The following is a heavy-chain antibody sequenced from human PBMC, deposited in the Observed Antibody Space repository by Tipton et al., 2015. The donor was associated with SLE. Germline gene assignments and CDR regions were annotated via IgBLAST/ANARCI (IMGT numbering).Heavy chain of an antibody. CDR3: ARSVQPGGIVVVVAARVHDAFDI. D-gene: IGHD2-15*01. Sequence: SLRLSCAASGFTFSSYEMNWVRQAPGKGLEWVSYISSSGSTIYYADSVKGRFTISRDNAKNSLYLQMNSLRAEDTAVYYCARSVQPGGIVVVVAARVHDAFDIWGQGTMATVSS. J-gene: IGHJ3*02. CDR2: ISSSGSTI. CDR1: GFTFSSYE. V-gene: IGHV3-48*03.